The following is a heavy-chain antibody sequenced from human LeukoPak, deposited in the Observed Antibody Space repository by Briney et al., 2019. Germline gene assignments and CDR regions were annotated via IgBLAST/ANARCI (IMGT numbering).Heavy chain of an antibody. CDR2: ISSSGSTI. V-gene: IGHV3-11*04. D-gene: IGHD4-17*01. J-gene: IGHJ4*02. CDR3: ARGKRYGEWYFDY. CDR1: GFTFSDYY. Sequence: GSLRLSCAASGFTFSDYYMSWIRQAPGKGLEWVSYISSSGSTIYYADSVKGRFTISRDNSKNTLYLQMNSLRAEDTAVYYCARGKRYGEWYFDYWGQGTLVTVSS.